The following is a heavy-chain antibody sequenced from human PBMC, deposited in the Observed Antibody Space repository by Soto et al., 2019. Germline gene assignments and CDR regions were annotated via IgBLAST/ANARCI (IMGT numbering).Heavy chain of an antibody. V-gene: IGHV3-30-3*01. CDR3: ARETRLLWFGDPNYYYYGMDV. CDR1: GFTFSSYA. J-gene: IGHJ6*02. Sequence: GGSLRLSCAASGFTFSSYAMHWVRQAPGKGLEWVAVISYDGSNKYYADSVKGRFTISRDNSKNTLYLQMNSLRAEDTAVYYCARETRLLWFGDPNYYYYGMDVWGQGTTVTVSS. CDR2: ISYDGSNK. D-gene: IGHD3-10*01.